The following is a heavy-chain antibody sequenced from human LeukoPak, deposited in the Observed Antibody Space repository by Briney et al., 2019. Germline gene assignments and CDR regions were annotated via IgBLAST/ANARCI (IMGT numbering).Heavy chain of an antibody. CDR3: AELGITMIGGV. CDR1: GFTFSSYE. D-gene: IGHD3-10*02. CDR2: ISSSGSTT. Sequence: SGGSLRLSCAASGFTFSSYEMNWDRQATGKGLKWVSYISSSGSTTYYADSVKGRFTISRDNAKNSLYLQMNSLRAEDTAVYYCAELGITMIGGVWGKGTTVTISS. J-gene: IGHJ6*04. V-gene: IGHV3-48*03.